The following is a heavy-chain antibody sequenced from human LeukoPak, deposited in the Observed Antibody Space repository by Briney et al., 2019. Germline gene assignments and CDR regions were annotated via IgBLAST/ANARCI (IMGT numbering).Heavy chain of an antibody. CDR2: INTNTGNP. CDR3: AEGMGDSGSYYGNAFDI. V-gene: IGHV7-4-1*02. J-gene: IGHJ3*02. CDR1: GYTFTSYA. D-gene: IGHD1-26*01. Sequence: ASVKVSCKASGYTFTSYAMNWVRQAPGQGLEWMGWINTNTGNPTYAQGFTGRFVFSLDTSVSTAYLQISSLRAEDTAVYYCAEGMGDSGSYYGNAFDIWGQGAMVTVSS.